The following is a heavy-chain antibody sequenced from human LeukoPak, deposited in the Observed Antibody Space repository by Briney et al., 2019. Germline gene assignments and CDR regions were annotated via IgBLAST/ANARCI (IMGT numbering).Heavy chain of an antibody. CDR2: ISAYNGNT. V-gene: IGHV1-18*01. CDR1: GYTFTSYG. D-gene: IGHD5-18*01. CDR3: AKEKNGYSYGNFDY. Sequence: ASVKVPCKASGYTFTSYGISWVRQAPGQGLEWMGWISAYNGNTNYAQKLQGRVTMTTDTSTSTAYMELRSLRSDDTAVYYCAKEKNGYSYGNFDYWGQGTLVTVSS. J-gene: IGHJ4*02.